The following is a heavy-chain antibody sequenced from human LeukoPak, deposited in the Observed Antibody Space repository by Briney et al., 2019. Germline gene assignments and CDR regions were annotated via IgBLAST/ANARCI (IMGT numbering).Heavy chain of an antibody. J-gene: IGHJ6*02. Sequence: PGGSLRLSCAASGFTFSSYAMHWVRQAPGKGLEWVAVISYDGSNKYYADSVKGRFTISRDNSKNTLYLQMNSLRAEDTAVYYCARSYSSSVPYGMDVWGQGTTVTVSS. D-gene: IGHD6-6*01. CDR1: GFTFSSYA. CDR2: ISYDGSNK. CDR3: ARSYSSSVPYGMDV. V-gene: IGHV3-30*04.